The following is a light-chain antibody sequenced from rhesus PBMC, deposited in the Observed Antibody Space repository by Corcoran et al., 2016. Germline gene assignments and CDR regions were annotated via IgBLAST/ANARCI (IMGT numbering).Light chain of an antibody. CDR3: RRYSNWLA. J-gene: IGKJ4*01. CDR2: GAP. Sequence: EIVMTQSPATQSLSPGERATLSCRASQSVSSYVAWSQQKPEQAPRFLFYGAPSRATGIPDRFSGSGSGTDFSLTISSLEPEDFAVYYCRRYSNWLAVGGGTKVEIK. CDR1: QSVSSY. V-gene: IGKV3S9*01.